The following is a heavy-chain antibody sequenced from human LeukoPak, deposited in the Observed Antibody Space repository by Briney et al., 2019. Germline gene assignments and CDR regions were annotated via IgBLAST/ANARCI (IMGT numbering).Heavy chain of an antibody. Sequence: GGSLRLSSAASEFSFSNYAITWVRQARGKGLEWVSSIIGSGGSTYYADSVKGRFTISRDNSKNTLYLQMSSLRAEDTAVYYCAKSLAAAGRMYFDYWGQGTLVTVSS. CDR2: IIGSGGST. CDR1: EFSFSNYA. D-gene: IGHD6-13*01. V-gene: IGHV3-23*01. CDR3: AKSLAAAGRMYFDY. J-gene: IGHJ4*02.